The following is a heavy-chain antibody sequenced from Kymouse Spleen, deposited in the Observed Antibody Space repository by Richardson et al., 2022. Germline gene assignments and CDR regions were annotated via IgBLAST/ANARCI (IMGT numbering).Heavy chain of an antibody. V-gene: IGHV4-39*01. CDR2: IYYSGST. CDR1: GGSISSSSYY. Sequence: QLQLQESGPGLVKPSETLSLTCTVSGGSISSSSYYWGWIRQPPGKGLEWIGSIYYSGSTYYNPSLKSRVTISVDTSKNQFSLKLSSVTAADTAVYYCARRGYGSGSYYHFDYWGQGTLVTVSS. D-gene: IGHD3-10*01. CDR3: ARRGYGSGSYYHFDY. J-gene: IGHJ4*02.